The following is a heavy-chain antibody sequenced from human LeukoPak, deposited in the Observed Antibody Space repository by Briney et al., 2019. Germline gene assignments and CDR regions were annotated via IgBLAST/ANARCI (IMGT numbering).Heavy chain of an antibody. V-gene: IGHV1-2*02. CDR1: GYTLTELS. J-gene: IGHJ4*02. D-gene: IGHD3-3*01. CDR2: INPNSGGT. CDR3: ARGQYYDFWSGYYYSPHFDY. Sequence: ASVKVSCKVSGYTLTELSMHWVRQAPGQGLEWMGWINPNSGGTNYAQKFQGRVTMTRDTSISTAYMELNRLRSDDTAVYYCARGQYYDFWSGYYYSPHFDYWGQGTLVTVSS.